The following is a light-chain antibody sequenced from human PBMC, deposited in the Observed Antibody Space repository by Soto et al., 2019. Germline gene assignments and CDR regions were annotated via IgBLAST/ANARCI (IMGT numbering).Light chain of an antibody. J-gene: IGLJ1*01. Sequence: QSALTQPRSVSAAPGQKVTISCSGSSSNIGGNSVSWYQQLPGTAPKLLIYDDNKRPSGIPDRFSGSKSGNTASLTISGLQAEDEADYYCCSYAGTLSYVFGTGTKVTVL. CDR1: SSNIGGNS. V-gene: IGLV1-51*01. CDR3: CSYAGTLSYV. CDR2: DDN.